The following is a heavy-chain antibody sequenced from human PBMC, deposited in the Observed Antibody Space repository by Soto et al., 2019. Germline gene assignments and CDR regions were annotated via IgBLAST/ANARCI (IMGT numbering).Heavy chain of an antibody. Sequence: QVQLQESGPGLVKPSQTLSLTCTVSGGPISSGGYYWSWIRQHPGKGLEWIGYIYYSGSTYYNPSLKSRVTISVDTSKNQFSLKLSSVTAADTAVYYCARDVAPRGYYDSSGYYGDAFDIWGQGTMVTVSS. CDR3: ARDVAPRGYYDSSGYYGDAFDI. J-gene: IGHJ3*02. V-gene: IGHV4-31*03. CDR2: IYYSGST. CDR1: GGPISSGGYY. D-gene: IGHD3-22*01.